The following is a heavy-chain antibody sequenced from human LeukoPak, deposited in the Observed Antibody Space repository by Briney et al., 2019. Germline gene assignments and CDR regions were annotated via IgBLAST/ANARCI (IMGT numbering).Heavy chain of an antibody. J-gene: IGHJ4*02. Sequence: GGSLRLSCAASGFTFSNYVMSWVRQAPGKGLEWVSYVNHNGEMIFYPDFVKGRFTISRDNAKNSLYLQMNSLRDEDTAVYYCARDNDWAFHYWGQGTLVTVSS. D-gene: IGHD3-9*01. V-gene: IGHV3-48*02. CDR3: ARDNDWAFHY. CDR1: GFTFSNYV. CDR2: VNHNGEMI.